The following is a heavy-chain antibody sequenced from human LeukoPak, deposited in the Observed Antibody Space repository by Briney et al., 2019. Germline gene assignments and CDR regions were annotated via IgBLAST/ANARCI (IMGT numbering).Heavy chain of an antibody. CDR2: IWYHENNT. Sequence: PGGSLRLSCAASGFTFSCYGMHWLRQAPGKGLEGGADIWYHENNTYYADSVKGRFTITRDNSQNPLYLQMNSLRVEYTAVYYCAKDTGLVAAPRYYFDYWGQGTLVTVSS. CDR1: GFTFSCYG. D-gene: IGHD1-26*01. CDR3: AKDTGLVAAPRYYFDY. V-gene: IGHV3-33*06. J-gene: IGHJ4*02.